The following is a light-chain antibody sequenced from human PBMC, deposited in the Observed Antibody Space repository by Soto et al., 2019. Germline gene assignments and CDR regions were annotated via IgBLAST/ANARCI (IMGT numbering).Light chain of an antibody. CDR3: TSYTTSSTRPVV. CDR2: EVT. J-gene: IGLJ2*01. V-gene: IGLV2-14*01. CDR1: SSDLGAYNY. Sequence: QSALTQPASVSGSPGQSITISCTGTSSDLGAYNYVSWYQQYPGKAPQLIIYEVTNRPSGVSTRFSGSKSGNTASLTISGLQSDDEADYYCTSYTTSSTRPVVFGGGPRSPS.